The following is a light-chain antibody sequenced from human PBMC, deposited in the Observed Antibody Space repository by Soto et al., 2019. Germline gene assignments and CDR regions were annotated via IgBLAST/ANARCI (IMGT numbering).Light chain of an antibody. Sequence: DIQMTQYPSSLSASVGDRVTITCHASQDITNYLNWYRQKPGKAPKLLIYAASSLQSGVPSRFSGSGSGTDFTLTISSLQPEDFATYYCQQANSFPITFGQGTRLEIK. J-gene: IGKJ5*01. V-gene: IGKV1-12*01. CDR1: QDITNY. CDR3: QQANSFPIT. CDR2: AAS.